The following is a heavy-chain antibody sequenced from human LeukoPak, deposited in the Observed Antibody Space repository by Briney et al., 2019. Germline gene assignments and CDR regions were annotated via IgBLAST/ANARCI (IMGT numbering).Heavy chain of an antibody. Sequence: GSLRLSCAASGFTFSSYAMSWVRQAPGKGLEWVSAISDSGGYTYYADSVKGRFTISRGNSKNTLYLQMNSLRAEDTAVYYCAIGYGSGRPGNWFDPWGQGTLVTVSS. CDR2: ISDSGGYT. V-gene: IGHV3-23*01. CDR1: GFTFSSYA. D-gene: IGHD3-10*01. J-gene: IGHJ5*02. CDR3: AIGYGSGRPGNWFDP.